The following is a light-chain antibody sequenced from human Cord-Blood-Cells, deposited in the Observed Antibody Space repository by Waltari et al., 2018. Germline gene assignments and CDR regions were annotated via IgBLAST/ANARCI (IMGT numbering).Light chain of an antibody. V-gene: IGLV1-47*01. CDR3: AAWDDSLSGVV. J-gene: IGLJ2*01. CDR1: SPNIGSTY. Sequence: QSVLTQPPSASGTPGQRVTISCSGSSPNIGSTYVDRYQQLPGTAPKLLIYRNNQRPSGVPDRFSGSKSGTSASLAISGLRSEDEADYYCAAWDDSLSGVVFGGGTKLTVL. CDR2: RNN.